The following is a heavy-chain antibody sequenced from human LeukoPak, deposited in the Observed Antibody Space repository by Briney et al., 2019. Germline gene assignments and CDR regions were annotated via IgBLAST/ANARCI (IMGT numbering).Heavy chain of an antibody. D-gene: IGHD3-10*01. Sequence: PGGSLRLSCAASGFTFSSYAMSWVRQAPGKGLEWVSAISGSGGSTYYADSVKGRFTISRDNSKNTLYLQMNSQRAEDTAVYHCAKARQDGSGSYGYSAFDYWGQGTLVTVSS. CDR3: AKARQDGSGSYGYSAFDY. J-gene: IGHJ4*02. V-gene: IGHV3-23*01. CDR2: ISGSGGST. CDR1: GFTFSSYA.